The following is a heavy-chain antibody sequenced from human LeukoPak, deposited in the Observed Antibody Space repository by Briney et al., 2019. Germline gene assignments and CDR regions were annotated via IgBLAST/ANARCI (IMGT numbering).Heavy chain of an antibody. J-gene: IGHJ4*02. V-gene: IGHV4-61*02. CDR1: GGSISSGSYY. CDR2: IYTSGST. CDR3: ARAVYDYVWGSYLDYFDY. Sequence: PSETLSLTCTVSGGSISSGSYYWSWIRQPAGKGLEWIGRIYTSGSTNYNPSLKSRVTISVDTSKNQFSLKLSSVTAADTAVYYCARAVYDYVWGSYLDYFDYWGQGTLVTVSS. D-gene: IGHD3-16*01.